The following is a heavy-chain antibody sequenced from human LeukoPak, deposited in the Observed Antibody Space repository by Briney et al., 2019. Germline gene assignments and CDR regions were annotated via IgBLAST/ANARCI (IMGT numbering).Heavy chain of an antibody. Sequence: SGPTLVNPTQTLTLTCTFSGFSLSTSGVGVGWIRQPPGKALEWLALIYWDDDKRYSPSLKSRLTITKDTSKNQVVLTMTNMDPVDTATYYCAHRPYSRSGSGNAWVFDYWGQGTLVTVSS. J-gene: IGHJ4*02. CDR1: GFSLSTSGVG. D-gene: IGHD3-10*01. V-gene: IGHV2-5*02. CDR2: IYWDDDK. CDR3: AHRPYSRSGSGNAWVFDY.